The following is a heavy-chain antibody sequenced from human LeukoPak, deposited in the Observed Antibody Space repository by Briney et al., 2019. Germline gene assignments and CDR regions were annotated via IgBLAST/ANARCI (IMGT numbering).Heavy chain of an antibody. D-gene: IGHD2-21*02. J-gene: IGHJ4*02. CDR1: GGSISSSSYY. V-gene: IGHV4-39*07. Sequence: SETLSLTCTVSGGSISSSSYYWGWIRQPPGKGLEWIGSIYYSGSTYYNPSLKSRVTISVDTSKNQFSLKLSSVTAADTAVYYCARSVLRVVVVTGEYYFDYWGQGTLVTVSS. CDR2: IYYSGST. CDR3: ARSVLRVVVVTGEYYFDY.